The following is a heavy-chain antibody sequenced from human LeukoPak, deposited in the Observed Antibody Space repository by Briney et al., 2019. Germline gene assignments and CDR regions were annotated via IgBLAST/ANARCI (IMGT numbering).Heavy chain of an antibody. V-gene: IGHV3-73*01. D-gene: IGHD6-19*01. CDR1: GFTFSGSA. Sequence: GGSLRLSCAASGFTFSGSALHWVRQASGKGLEWIGRIRSKTNNYATTYAASVTGRFTISRDDAENTAYLQMNSLKTEDTAVYYCTRLERSSSGWYWDYWGQGTLVTVSS. CDR3: TRLERSSSGWYWDY. J-gene: IGHJ4*02. CDR2: IRSKTNNYAT.